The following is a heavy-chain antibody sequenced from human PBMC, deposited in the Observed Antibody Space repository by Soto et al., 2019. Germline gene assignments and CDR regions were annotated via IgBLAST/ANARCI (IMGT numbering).Heavy chain of an antibody. J-gene: IGHJ4*02. D-gene: IGHD2-2*01. Sequence: PGESLKISCKGSGYSFTSYWISWVRQMPGKGLEWMGRIDPSDSYTNYSPSFQGHVTISADKSISTAYLQWSSLKASDTAMYYCASRAGYCSSTSCYFDYWGQGTLVTVSS. CDR3: ASRAGYCSSTSCYFDY. CDR2: IDPSDSYT. CDR1: GYSFTSYW. V-gene: IGHV5-10-1*01.